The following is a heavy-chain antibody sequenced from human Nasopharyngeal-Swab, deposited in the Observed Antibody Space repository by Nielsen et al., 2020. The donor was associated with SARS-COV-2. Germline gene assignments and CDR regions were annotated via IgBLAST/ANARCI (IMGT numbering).Heavy chain of an antibody. CDR2: IDWDDDK. Sequence: SGPTLVNPTQTLTLTCTFSGFSLSTSGMCVSWIRQPPGKALEWLARIDWDDDKYYSTSLKTRLTISKDTSKNQVVLTMTNMDPVDTATYYCARDSSSSAYGYYYYMYVWGKGTTVTVSS. J-gene: IGHJ6*03. V-gene: IGHV2-70*11. CDR3: ARDSSSSAYGYYYYMYV. CDR1: GFSLSTSGMC. D-gene: IGHD6-6*01.